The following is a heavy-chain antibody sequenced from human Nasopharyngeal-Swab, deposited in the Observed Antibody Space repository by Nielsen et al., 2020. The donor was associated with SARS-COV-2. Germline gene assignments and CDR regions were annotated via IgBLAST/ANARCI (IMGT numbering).Heavy chain of an antibody. J-gene: IGHJ4*02. CDR3: TINSSPDY. D-gene: IGHD5-24*01. CDR2: ISYDGSNK. CDR1: GFTFSSYG. V-gene: IGHV3-30*03. Sequence: GGSLRLSCAASGFTFSSYGMHWVRQAPGKGLEWVAVISYDGSNKYYADSVKGRFTISRDNAKSTLYLQMNSLRAEDTAVYYCTINSSPDYWGQGTLVTVSS.